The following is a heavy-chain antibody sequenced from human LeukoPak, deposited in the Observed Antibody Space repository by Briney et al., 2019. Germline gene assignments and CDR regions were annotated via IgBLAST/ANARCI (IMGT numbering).Heavy chain of an antibody. CDR3: VRDLYCRFDF. V-gene: IGHV3-74*01. D-gene: IGHD2-15*01. CDR2: INSDGSST. J-gene: IGHJ4*02. Sequence: GGSLRLSCAASGFTFSNYWMHWVRQAPGKGLVWVSRINSDGSSTTYADSVKGRFTVSRENAKNTLFLQMNSPRAEDTAVYYCVRDLYCRFDFWGQGTLVTVSS. CDR1: GFTFSNYW.